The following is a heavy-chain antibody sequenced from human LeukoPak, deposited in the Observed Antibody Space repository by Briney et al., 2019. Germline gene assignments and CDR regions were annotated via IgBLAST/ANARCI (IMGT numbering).Heavy chain of an antibody. CDR1: GFTFSTYA. D-gene: IGHD6-19*01. Sequence: GGSLRLSCAASGFTFSTYAMSWVRQAPGKGLEWVSAISASGGGGSTYYADSVKGRFTISRDNSKNTLYLQMSSLRAEDTAVYYCARGSIAVAGLDYWGQGTLVTVSS. CDR3: ARGSIAVAGLDY. V-gene: IGHV3-23*01. CDR2: ISASGGGGST. J-gene: IGHJ4*02.